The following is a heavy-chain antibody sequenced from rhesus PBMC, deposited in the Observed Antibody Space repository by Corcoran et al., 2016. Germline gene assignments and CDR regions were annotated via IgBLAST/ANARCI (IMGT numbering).Heavy chain of an antibody. CDR2: IYWNDSK. J-gene: IGHJ4*01. CDR3: AGDGVGAPFDY. D-gene: IGHD1-44*02. V-gene: IGHV2-95*01. Sequence: VTLKESGPALVKPPQTLTLPGTFSGFSISPTGTGVGLIRHPPGKALEWLASIYWNDSKYYSTSLKSRLTISKDTSKNQVVLTMTNRDPVDTATYYCAGDGVGAPFDYWGQGVLVTVSS. CDR1: GFSISPTGTG.